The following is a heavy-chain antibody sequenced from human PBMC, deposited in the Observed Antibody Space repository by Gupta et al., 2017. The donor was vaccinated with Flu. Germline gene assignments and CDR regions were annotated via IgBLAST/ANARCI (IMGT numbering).Heavy chain of an antibody. J-gene: IGHJ3*01. V-gene: IGHV3-30*18. CDR3: AKGVGATREASDV. Sequence: QVHLVESGGGVVQPGRSLRLSCAASDFTFGYYAMHWVRQAPGKGLEWVAVISYDGTKTYFANSVKGRFPISRDNSKNTLYLQMNSLRAEDTAVYYCAKGVGATREASDVWGQGTMVIVSS. D-gene: IGHD1-26*01. CDR2: ISYDGTKT. CDR1: DFTFGYYA.